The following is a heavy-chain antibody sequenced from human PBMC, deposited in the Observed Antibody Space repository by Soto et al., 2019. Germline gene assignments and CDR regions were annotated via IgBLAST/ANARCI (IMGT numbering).Heavy chain of an antibody. CDR3: AKPLGGGYADAFNM. CDR1: GFTFSSYA. Sequence: GGSLRLSCAASGFTFSSYAMHWVRQAPGQGREWVAVISYDGSNKYYADSVKGRFTISRDNSKNTLYLQMNSLRAEDTAVYYCAKPLGGGYADAFNMWGRGTRVTVS. D-gene: IGHD3-22*01. V-gene: IGHV3-30-3*02. J-gene: IGHJ3*02. CDR2: ISYDGSNK.